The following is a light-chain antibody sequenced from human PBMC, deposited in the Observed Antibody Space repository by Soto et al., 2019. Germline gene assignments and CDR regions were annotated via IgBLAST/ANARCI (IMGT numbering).Light chain of an antibody. CDR1: QSVSSK. J-gene: IGKJ1*01. CDR3: QHYSTWLWT. Sequence: EIVMTQSPATLSVSPGERPTLSCRASQSVSSKLAWYQQKPGQGPRLLIYGASTRATGIPARFSGSGSGTEFTLTISSLQSEDFAVYYCQHYSTWLWTFGQGTKVEIK. CDR2: GAS. V-gene: IGKV3-15*01.